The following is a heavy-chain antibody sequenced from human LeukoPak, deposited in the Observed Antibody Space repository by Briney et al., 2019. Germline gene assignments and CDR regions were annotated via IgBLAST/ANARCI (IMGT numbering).Heavy chain of an antibody. CDR1: GGTFRNYA. V-gene: IGHV1-18*01. CDR3: ASNPPSQDAFDI. J-gene: IGHJ3*02. CDR2: ISAYNGNT. Sequence: GASVKVSCKASGGTFRNYAISWVRQAPGQGLEWMGWISAYNGNTNYAQKLQGRVTMTTDTSTSTAYMELRSLRSDDTAVYYCASNPPSQDAFDIWGQGTMVTVSS.